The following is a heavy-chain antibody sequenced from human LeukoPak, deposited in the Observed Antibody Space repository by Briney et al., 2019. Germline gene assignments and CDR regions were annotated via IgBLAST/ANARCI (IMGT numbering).Heavy chain of an antibody. D-gene: IGHD2-2*01. V-gene: IGHV3-21*01. J-gene: IGHJ3*02. CDR2: ISRSGGSI. CDR1: AFTFSSHS. Sequence: PGGTLTLSCAASAFTFSSHSMNWVRQAPGKGLEWVSSISRSGGSIYYADSLKGRFTISRDNAKNSLYLQMNSLRAEDTAVYFCARSLKVSAALDVFDIWGQGTMVTVSS. CDR3: ARSLKVSAALDVFDI.